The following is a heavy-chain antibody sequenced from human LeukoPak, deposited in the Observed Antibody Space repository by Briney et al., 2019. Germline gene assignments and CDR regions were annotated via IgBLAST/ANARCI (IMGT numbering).Heavy chain of an antibody. J-gene: IGHJ4*02. CDR3: VRRTASDF. D-gene: IGHD2-21*02. V-gene: IGHV3-23*01. CDR1: GFTFTSYV. Sequence: GGYLRLSCAASGFTFTSYVMSWVRQAPGKGLEWVASVGGGGDYTYYSDSVKGRFTISSDNSENTVYLQMKSLRAEDTAVYYCVRRTASDFWGQGALVTVSS. CDR2: VGGGGDYT.